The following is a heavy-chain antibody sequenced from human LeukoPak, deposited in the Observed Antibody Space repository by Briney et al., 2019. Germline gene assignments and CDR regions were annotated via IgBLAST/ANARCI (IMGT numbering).Heavy chain of an antibody. D-gene: IGHD3-22*01. CDR3: ARDRDYYDSSGLDY. J-gene: IGHJ4*02. CDR2: IYYSGST. V-gene: IGHV4-59*01. Sequence: KPSETLSLTCTVSGGSISSYYWSWIRQPPGKGLEWIGYIYYSGSTNYNPSLKSRVTISVDTSKNQFSLKLSSVTAADTAVYYCARDRDYYDSSGLDYWGQGTLVTVSS. CDR1: GGSISSYY.